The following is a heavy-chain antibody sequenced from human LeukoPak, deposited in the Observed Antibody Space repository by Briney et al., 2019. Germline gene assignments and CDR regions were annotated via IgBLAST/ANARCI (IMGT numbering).Heavy chain of an antibody. CDR3: ARVRWLQFVTVDY. Sequence: PGGSLRLSCAASGFTFSSCAMHWVRQAPGKGLEWVAVISYDGSNKYYADSVKGRFTISRDNSKNTLYLQMYSLRAEDTAVYYCARVRWLQFVTVDYWGQGTLVTVPS. V-gene: IGHV3-30-3*01. J-gene: IGHJ4*02. CDR2: ISYDGSNK. CDR1: GFTFSSCA. D-gene: IGHD5-24*01.